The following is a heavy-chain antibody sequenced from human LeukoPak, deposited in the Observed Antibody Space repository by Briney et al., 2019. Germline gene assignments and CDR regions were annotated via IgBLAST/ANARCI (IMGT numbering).Heavy chain of an antibody. CDR3: AKDTGGIVGASDY. CDR1: GFTFDDYA. V-gene: IGHV3-9*01. CDR2: ISWNSGSI. J-gene: IGHJ4*02. D-gene: IGHD1-26*01. Sequence: RGGSLRLSCAASGFTFDDYAMHWVRQAPGKGLEWVSGISWNSGSIGYADSVKGRFTISRDNAKNSLYLQMNSLRAEDTALYYCAKDTGGIVGASDYWGQGTLVTVSS.